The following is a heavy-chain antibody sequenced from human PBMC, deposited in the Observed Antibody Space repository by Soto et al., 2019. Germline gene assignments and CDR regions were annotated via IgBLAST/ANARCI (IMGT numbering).Heavy chain of an antibody. D-gene: IGHD5-18*01. V-gene: IGHV3-7*03. Sequence: EVQLVQSGGGLVQPGGSLRLSCGASGFTFSSHWMTWVRQAPGKGLEWVASINPDGSVKHYVDSVKGRFTISRDNADHSLYLQMNSLRAEDTAVYYCANSQYSYGHDAFDIWGQGTMVTVSS. CDR3: ANSQYSYGHDAFDI. J-gene: IGHJ3*02. CDR1: GFTFSSHW. CDR2: INPDGSVK.